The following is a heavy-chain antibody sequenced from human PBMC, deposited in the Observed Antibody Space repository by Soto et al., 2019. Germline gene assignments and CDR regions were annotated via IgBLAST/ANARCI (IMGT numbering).Heavy chain of an antibody. V-gene: IGHV1-3*01. CDR1: GYTFTSYA. Sequence: GASVQVSCKASGYTFTSYAIHWVRQAPGQRLERMGWINAGNGNTKYSQKFQGRVTITRDTSASTAYMELSSLRSEDSAVYYCATDRNYGSGSCFDYWGQGTQVTVSS. CDR2: INAGNGNT. D-gene: IGHD3-10*01. J-gene: IGHJ4*02. CDR3: ATDRNYGSGSCFDY.